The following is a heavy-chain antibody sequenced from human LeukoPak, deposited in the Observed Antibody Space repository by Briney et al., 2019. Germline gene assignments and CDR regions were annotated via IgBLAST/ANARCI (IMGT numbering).Heavy chain of an antibody. D-gene: IGHD4-17*01. CDR2: IYSGGNT. V-gene: IGHV3-53*01. CDR3: AKDGDDGDPPFDY. J-gene: IGHJ4*02. Sequence: GGSLRLSCAASEFTVSSNYMSWVRQAPGKGLEWVSVIYSGGNTYYADSVKGRFTISRDNSKNTLYLQMNSLRAEDTAVYYCAKDGDDGDPPFDYWGQGTLVTVSS. CDR1: EFTVSSNY.